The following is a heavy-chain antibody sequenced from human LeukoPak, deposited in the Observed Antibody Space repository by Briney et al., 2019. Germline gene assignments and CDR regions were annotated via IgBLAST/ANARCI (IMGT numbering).Heavy chain of an antibody. D-gene: IGHD6-13*01. V-gene: IGHV1-18*01. CDR2: ISTYNANT. CDR1: GYTFTTDG. Sequence: ASVKVSCQTSGYTFTTDGISWVRQAPGQGLEWMGWISTYNANTKYAQKFQGRVAMTTDTSTSTAYMELRNLRFDDTAFYYCARVISSSWYHHDHWGQGTLVTVSS. CDR3: ARVISSSWYHHDH. J-gene: IGHJ4*02.